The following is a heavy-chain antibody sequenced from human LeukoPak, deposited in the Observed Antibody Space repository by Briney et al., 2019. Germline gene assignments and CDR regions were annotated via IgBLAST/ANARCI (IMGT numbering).Heavy chain of an antibody. CDR3: ARAPSEIGGYYPEYFRH. V-gene: IGHV3-74*01. J-gene: IGHJ1*01. Sequence: GGSLRLSCAASGFTFSSYWMHWVRQAPGKGLVWVSRIKSDGSTNYADSVKGRFTISRDNAKNTVSLQMNSLRAEDTGVYYRARAPSEIGGYYPEYFRHWGQGTLVTVSS. CDR1: GFTFSSYW. CDR2: IKSDGST. D-gene: IGHD3-22*01.